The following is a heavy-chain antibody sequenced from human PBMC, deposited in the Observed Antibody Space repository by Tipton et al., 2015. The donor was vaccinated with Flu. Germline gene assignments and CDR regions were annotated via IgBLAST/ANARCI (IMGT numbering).Heavy chain of an antibody. CDR1: GGSISSGGYF. V-gene: IGHV4-31*03. CDR2: IYYSGST. D-gene: IGHD1-1*01. Sequence: GLVKPSQTLLLTCTVSGGSISSGGYFWSWIRQHPGKGLEWIGYIYYSGSTSYNPSLKSRLTISVDTSKNQLSLQLSSVTAAVTAVYFCARGRGQLEGLVYYHSGMDVWSQGMTATVS. CDR3: ARGRGQLEGLVYYHSGMDV. J-gene: IGHJ6*02.